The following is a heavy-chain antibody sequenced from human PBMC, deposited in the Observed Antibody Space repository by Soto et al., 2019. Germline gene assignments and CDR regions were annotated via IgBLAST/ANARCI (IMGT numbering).Heavy chain of an antibody. V-gene: IGHV3-23*01. CDR1: GFLVNNYD. D-gene: IGHD1-26*01. CDR3: ARRTSSGTYFDY. J-gene: IGHJ4*02. CDR2: MSGRDDSK. Sequence: EVQLLESGGGLVQPGGSLRLSCAVSGFLVNNYDFSWVRQAPGKGLEWVSGMSGRDDSKSYADSVKGRLTISRDNSKNTLFLQMNSLRAADTAIYYCARRTSSGTYFDYWGQGTLVTVSS.